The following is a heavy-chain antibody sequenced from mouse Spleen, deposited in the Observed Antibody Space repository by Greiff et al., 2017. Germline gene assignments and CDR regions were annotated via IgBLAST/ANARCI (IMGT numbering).Heavy chain of an antibody. V-gene: IGHV1-26*01. J-gene: IGHJ2*01. CDR1: GYTFTDYY. CDR3: ARVQLGLLDY. CDR2: INPNNGGT. Sequence: EVKLQQSGPELVKPGASVKISCKASGYTFTDYYMNWVKQSHGKSLEWIGDINPNNGGTSYNQKFKGKATLTVDKSSSTAYMELRSLTSEDSAVYYCARVQLGLLDYWGQGTTLTVSS. D-gene: IGHD3-1*01.